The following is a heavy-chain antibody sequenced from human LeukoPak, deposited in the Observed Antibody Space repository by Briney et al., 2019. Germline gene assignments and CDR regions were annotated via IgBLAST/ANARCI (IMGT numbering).Heavy chain of an antibody. CDR2: FDPEDGET. CDR1: GYTLTELS. CDR3: ALGGLEQGNFDY. D-gene: IGHD1/OR15-1a*01. V-gene: IGHV1-24*01. Sequence: ASVKVSCKVSGYTLTELSMHWVRQAPGKGLEWMEGFDPEDGETIYAQKFQGRVTMTEDTSTDTAYMELSSLRSEDTAVYYCALGGLEQGNFDYWGQGTLVTVSS. J-gene: IGHJ4*02.